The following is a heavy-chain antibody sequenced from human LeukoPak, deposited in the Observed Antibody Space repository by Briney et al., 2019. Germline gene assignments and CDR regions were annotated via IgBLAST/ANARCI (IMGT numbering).Heavy chain of an antibody. CDR3: ARDRVEVTTSMLGGVKRTVTDYYGMDV. Sequence: GGSLRLSCAASGFTFSSSWMGWARQAPGKGLEWVANIKEDGSWKHYAVSVQGRFTISRDNSRNTLYVQMNSLRAEDTAVYLCARDRVEVTTSMLGGVKRTVTDYYGMDVWGQGTTVTVSS. J-gene: IGHJ6*02. D-gene: IGHD3-16*01. CDR2: IKEDGSWK. V-gene: IGHV3-7*03. CDR1: GFTFSSSW.